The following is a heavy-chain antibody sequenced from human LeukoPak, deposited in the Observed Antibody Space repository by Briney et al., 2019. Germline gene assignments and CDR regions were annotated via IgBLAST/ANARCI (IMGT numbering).Heavy chain of an antibody. J-gene: IGHJ4*02. V-gene: IGHV1-8*03. CDR3: AREDYYDSGSNDY. D-gene: IGHD3-22*01. Sequence: GASVKVSCKASGYIFTSYYMYWVRQATGQGLEWMGWMNPNSGNTAYARKFQGRVTITRNTSISTAYMELSSLRSEDTAVYYCAREDYYDSGSNDYWGQGTLVTVSS. CDR2: MNPNSGNT. CDR1: GYIFTSYY.